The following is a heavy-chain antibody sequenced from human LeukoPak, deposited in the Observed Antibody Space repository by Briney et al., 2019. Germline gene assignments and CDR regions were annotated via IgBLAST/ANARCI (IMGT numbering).Heavy chain of an antibody. J-gene: IGHJ3*02. CDR2: INPNSGGT. V-gene: IGHV1-2*04. D-gene: IGHD2-2*01. CDR1: GYTFTGYY. CDR3: ARAEYRSPFDI. Sequence: ASVKVSCKASGYTFTGYYMHWVRQAPGQGLEWMGWINPNSGGTNYAQKFQGWVTMTRDTSTSTVYMELSSLRSEDTAVYYCARAEYRSPFDIWGQGTMVTVSS.